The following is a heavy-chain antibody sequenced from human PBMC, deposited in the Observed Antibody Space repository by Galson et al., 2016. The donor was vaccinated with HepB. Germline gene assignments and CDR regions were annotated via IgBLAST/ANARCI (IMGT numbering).Heavy chain of an antibody. Sequence: SVKVSCKASGYSFATYNIIWVRQAPGQGLEWMGWISIYSGDTDYSQKFQGRVTMTTDTSTTTASMELRSLTSDDTGVYYCARATYSHGMDVWGQGTTVTVSS. CDR3: ARATYSHGMDV. J-gene: IGHJ6*02. CDR1: GYSFATYN. V-gene: IGHV1-18*04. CDR2: ISIYSGDT.